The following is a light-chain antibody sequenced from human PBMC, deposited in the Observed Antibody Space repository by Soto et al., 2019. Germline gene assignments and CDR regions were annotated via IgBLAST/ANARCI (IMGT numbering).Light chain of an antibody. CDR1: QSISGA. CDR2: GAS. Sequence: EIVMTQSPATLSVSPGGRATLSCRASQSISGALAWYQQKPGQAPRLLIYGASTRATTFPARFSGSGSGTDFTLTIDSLEPEDFAVYYCQQRDNWPPWTFGQGTKVDIK. J-gene: IGKJ1*01. V-gene: IGKV3-15*01. CDR3: QQRDNWPPWT.